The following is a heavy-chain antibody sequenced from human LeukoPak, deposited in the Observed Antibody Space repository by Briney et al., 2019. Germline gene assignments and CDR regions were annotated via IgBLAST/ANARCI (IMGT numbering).Heavy chain of an antibody. Sequence: PGESLRLSCAASGFSVSNKYMNWVRQAPGKGLEWVSYISTSGSTTLYADSVKGRFTISRDNAKNSLYLQMNNLRDEDTAFYYCARDRGHHYDQFDVWGQGTLVTVPS. D-gene: IGHD3-22*01. V-gene: IGHV3-48*02. CDR3: ARDRGHHYDQFDV. CDR1: GFSVSNKY. CDR2: ISTSGSTT. J-gene: IGHJ5*02.